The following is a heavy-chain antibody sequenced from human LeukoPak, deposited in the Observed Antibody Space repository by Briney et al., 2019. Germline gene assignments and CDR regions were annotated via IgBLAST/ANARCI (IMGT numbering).Heavy chain of an antibody. CDR3: ASPVPDCGMDV. V-gene: IGHV3-30*03. CDR2: ISYDGSNK. CDR1: GFTFSSYG. J-gene: IGHJ6*02. Sequence: GGSLRLSCAASGFTFSSYGMHWVRQAPGKGLEWVAVISYDGSNKYYADSVKGRFTISRDNSKNTLYLQMNSLRAEDTAVYYCASPVPDCGMDVWGQGTTVTVSS.